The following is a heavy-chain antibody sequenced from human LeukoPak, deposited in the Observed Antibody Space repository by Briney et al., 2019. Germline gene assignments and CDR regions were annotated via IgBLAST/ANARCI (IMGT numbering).Heavy chain of an antibody. J-gene: IGHJ3*02. CDR2: IPYDGSKK. CDR1: GFTFSSYG. V-gene: IGHV3-30*19. CDR3: ARSYDGFDI. Sequence: GGSLRLSCAASGFTFSSYGMHWVRQAPGKGLEWLAFIPYDGSKKYYADSVKGRFTISRDSPKNTLYLQMNSLRAEDTAVYYCARSYDGFDIWGQGTMVTVSS.